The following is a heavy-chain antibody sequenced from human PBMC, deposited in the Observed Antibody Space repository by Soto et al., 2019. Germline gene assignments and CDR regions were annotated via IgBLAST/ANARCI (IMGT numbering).Heavy chain of an antibody. Sequence: SVKVSCKASGGTFSSYAISWVRQAPGQGLEWMGGIIPIFGTANYAQKFQGRVTITADESTSTAYMELSNLRSEDTAVYYCARGQTYYYGSGSYSWGQGTLVTVSS. D-gene: IGHD3-10*01. CDR3: ARGQTYYYGSGSYS. V-gene: IGHV1-69*13. J-gene: IGHJ4*02. CDR1: GGTFSSYA. CDR2: IIPIFGTA.